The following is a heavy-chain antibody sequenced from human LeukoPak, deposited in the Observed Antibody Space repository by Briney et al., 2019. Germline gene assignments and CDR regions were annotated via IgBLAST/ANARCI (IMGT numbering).Heavy chain of an antibody. Sequence: SETLSLTCAVYGGSFSGYYWSWIRQPPGKGLEWIGEINHSGSTNYNPSLKSRVTISVDTSKNQFSLKLSSVTAADTAVYYCAAGSGSYQKAWFDPWGQGTLVTVSS. J-gene: IGHJ5*02. CDR2: INHSGST. CDR1: GGSFSGYY. V-gene: IGHV4-34*01. D-gene: IGHD1-26*01. CDR3: AAGSGSYQKAWFDP.